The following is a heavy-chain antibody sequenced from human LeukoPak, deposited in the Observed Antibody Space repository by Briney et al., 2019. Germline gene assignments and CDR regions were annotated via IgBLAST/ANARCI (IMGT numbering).Heavy chain of an antibody. J-gene: IGHJ4*02. V-gene: IGHV1-69*13. CDR3: ARDNGTDYDSSGYYIY. CDR2: IIPIFGTA. CDR1: GGTFSSYA. D-gene: IGHD3-22*01. Sequence: GASVKVSCKASGGTFSSYAISWVRQAPGQGLEWMGGIIPIFGTANYAQKFQGRVTITADESTSTAYMELSSLRSEDTAVYYCARDNGTDYDSSGYYIYWGQGTLVTVSS.